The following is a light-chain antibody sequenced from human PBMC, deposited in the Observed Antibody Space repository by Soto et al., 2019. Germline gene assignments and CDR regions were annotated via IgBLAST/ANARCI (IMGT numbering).Light chain of an antibody. CDR1: QSVGTK. Sequence: EIVMTQSPATLSVSPGDRATLSCRASQSVGTKLAWYQQKPGQAPRVLIYDASTRAAGIPDRFSGSGSGTDFPLTISSLQSEDFALYYCQQYNKWPSITFGQGTRLEI. CDR3: QQYNKWPSIT. J-gene: IGKJ5*01. CDR2: DAS. V-gene: IGKV3-15*01.